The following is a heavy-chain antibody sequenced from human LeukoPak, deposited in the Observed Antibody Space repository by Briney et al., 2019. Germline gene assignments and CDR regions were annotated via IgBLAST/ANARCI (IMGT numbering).Heavy chain of an antibody. Sequence: PPETLSLTCTVSGGSISSYYWSGIRQPPGKGLEWIGYIYYSGSTNYNPSLKSRVTISVDTSKNQFSLKLSSVTAADTAVYYCARGMNSGCSYWLDRWGQGTLVTVSS. D-gene: IGHD6-19*01. J-gene: IGHJ5*02. CDR2: IYYSGST. V-gene: IGHV4-59*13. CDR3: ARGMNSGCSYWLDR. CDR1: GGSISSYY.